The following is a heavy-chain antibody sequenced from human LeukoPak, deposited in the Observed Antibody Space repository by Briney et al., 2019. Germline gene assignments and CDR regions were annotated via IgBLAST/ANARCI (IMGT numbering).Heavy chain of an antibody. V-gene: IGHV3-11*01. D-gene: IGHD4-23*01. CDR1: GFTFSDYY. CDR2: ISSSGGTI. Sequence: PGRSLRLSCAASGFTFSDYYMSWIRQAPRKGLEWVSYISSSGGTIYYADSVKGRFTISRDNAKNSLYLQMNSLRAEDTAVYYCARGYGGNFPDFDYWGQGTLVTVSS. J-gene: IGHJ4*02. CDR3: ARGYGGNFPDFDY.